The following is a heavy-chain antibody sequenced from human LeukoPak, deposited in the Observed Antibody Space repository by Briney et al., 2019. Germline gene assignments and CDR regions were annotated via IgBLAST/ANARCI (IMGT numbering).Heavy chain of an antibody. D-gene: IGHD5-18*01. Sequence: GGSLRLSCTAPGFTLGSHDMHWVRQIPGQGLEWVAAVSSGFHAFFADSVQGRFTVSREDARNSLYLQMNSLRAGDTAVYYCVREARGYHYTYFDYWGQGTLVTVSS. V-gene: IGHV3-13*01. CDR3: VREARGYHYTYFDY. J-gene: IGHJ4*02. CDR1: GFTLGSHD. CDR2: VSSGFHA.